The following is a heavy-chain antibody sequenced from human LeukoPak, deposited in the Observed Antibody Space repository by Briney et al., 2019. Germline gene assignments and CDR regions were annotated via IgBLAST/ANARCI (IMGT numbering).Heavy chain of an antibody. Sequence: GGSLRLSCAASGFTFSSYAMHWVRQAPGKGLEWVAVISYDGSNKHYADSVKGRFTISRDNSKNTLYLQMNSLRAEDTAVYYCARDPRDIVVVVAATPYYYYYCMDVWGKGTTVTVSS. D-gene: IGHD2-15*01. J-gene: IGHJ6*03. CDR1: GFTFSSYA. CDR2: ISYDGSNK. V-gene: IGHV3-30*01. CDR3: ARDPRDIVVVVAATPYYYYYCMDV.